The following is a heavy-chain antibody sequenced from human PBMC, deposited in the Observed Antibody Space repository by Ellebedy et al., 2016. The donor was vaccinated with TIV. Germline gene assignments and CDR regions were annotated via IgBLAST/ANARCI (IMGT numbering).Heavy chain of an antibody. CDR1: GGSIKTNTYY. CDR3: ARATVITPRYFDN. Sequence: GSLRLSCSVSGGSIKTNTYYWGWIRQPSGKGLEWIGRIYYNGNTFSNPSLKSRVTISIDTSKNHFSLNLSSVTAADTAVYYCARATVITPRYFDNWGPGTLVTVSP. V-gene: IGHV4-39*07. CDR2: IYYNGNT. D-gene: IGHD4-23*01. J-gene: IGHJ4*02.